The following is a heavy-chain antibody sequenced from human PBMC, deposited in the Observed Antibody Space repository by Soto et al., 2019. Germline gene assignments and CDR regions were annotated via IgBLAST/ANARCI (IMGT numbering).Heavy chain of an antibody. CDR3: ARLYCCSTICYFVNWFDP. CDR1: GGSISSSSYY. D-gene: IGHD2-2*01. Sequence: QLQLQESGPGLVKPSETLSLTCTVSGGSISSSSYYWGWIRQPPGKGLEWIGSIYYSGSTYYNPSLKSRVTISVDTSKNPSTLKLSSVTAADTAVYYCARLYCCSTICYFVNWFDPWGQGTLVTVSS. V-gene: IGHV4-39*01. J-gene: IGHJ5*02. CDR2: IYYSGST.